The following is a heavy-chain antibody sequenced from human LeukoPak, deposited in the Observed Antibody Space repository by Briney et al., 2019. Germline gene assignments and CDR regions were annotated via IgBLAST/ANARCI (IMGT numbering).Heavy chain of an antibody. CDR3: ARDYSYGLLN. CDR1: GFTFSSYS. J-gene: IGHJ4*02. CDR2: ISGSSRPI. D-gene: IGHD5-18*01. V-gene: IGHV3-48*01. Sequence: GGSLRLSCAASGFTFSSYSMNWARQAPGRGLEWVSYISGSSRPIYYADSVKGRFTISRDNAKNSLYLQMNSLRAEDTAVYYCARDYSYGLLNWGQGTLVTVSS.